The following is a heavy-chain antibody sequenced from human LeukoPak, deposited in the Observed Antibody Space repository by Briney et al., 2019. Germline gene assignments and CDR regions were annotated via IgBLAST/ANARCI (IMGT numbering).Heavy chain of an antibody. CDR2: INSDGSST. CDR1: GFTFNSYW. J-gene: IGHJ4*02. Sequence: GGSLRLSCAASGFTFNSYWMHWVRQAPGKGLVWVSRINSDGSSTRYADSVKGRFSISGDNAKNTLYLQMNSLGVEDTAVYYCANYYYYNSGYFDYWGQGTLVTVSS. V-gene: IGHV3-74*01. D-gene: IGHD3-22*01. CDR3: ANYYYYNSGYFDY.